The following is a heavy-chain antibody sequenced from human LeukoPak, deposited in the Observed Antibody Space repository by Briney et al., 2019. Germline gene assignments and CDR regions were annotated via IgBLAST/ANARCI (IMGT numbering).Heavy chain of an antibody. CDR1: GGSFDSEY. CDR3: AAIRYFDWSRDL. J-gene: IGHJ5*02. V-gene: IGHV4-34*01. CDR2: INHSGST. Sequence: PSETLSLTCSVSGGSFDSEYWSWIRQPPGKGLEWIGEINHSGSTNYNPSLKSRVTISLDTSRNQFSLRLSSVTAADTAMYYCAAIRYFDWSRDLWGQGTLVTVSS. D-gene: IGHD3-9*01.